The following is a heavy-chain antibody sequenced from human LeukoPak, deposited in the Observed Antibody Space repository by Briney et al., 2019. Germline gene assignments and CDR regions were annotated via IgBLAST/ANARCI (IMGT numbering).Heavy chain of an antibody. D-gene: IGHD3-10*01. CDR2: IYYSGST. J-gene: IGHJ5*02. V-gene: IGHV4-59*01. CDR1: GGSISGYY. CDR3: ARELWFGELNWFDP. Sequence: ASETLSLTCTVSGGSISGYYWSWIRQPPGKGLEWIGYIYYSGSTNYNPSLKSRVTISVDTSKNQFSLKLSSVTAADTAVYYCARELWFGELNWFDPWGQGTLVTVSS.